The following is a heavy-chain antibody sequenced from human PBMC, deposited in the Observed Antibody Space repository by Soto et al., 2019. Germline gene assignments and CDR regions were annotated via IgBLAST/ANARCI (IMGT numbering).Heavy chain of an antibody. CDR3: ARDSVRKLLGGNYFYAIGV. D-gene: IGHD3-3*02. V-gene: IGHV1-69*12. CDR1: GGTFGNSA. CDR2: IIPIFPTP. J-gene: IGHJ6*02. Sequence: QVQLVQSGAEVKKPGSSVTVSCKASGGTFGNSAISWVRQAPGQGLEWMGGIIPIFPTPDYAQKFQGRVRITADESTSIAYRELTSLRSAATAVYFCARDSVRKLLGGNYFYAIGVWGQGTTVTVSS.